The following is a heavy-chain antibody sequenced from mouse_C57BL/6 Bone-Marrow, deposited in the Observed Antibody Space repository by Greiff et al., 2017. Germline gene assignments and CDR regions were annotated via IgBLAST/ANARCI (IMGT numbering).Heavy chain of an antibody. CDR3: AGNGNRYWYFDV. CDR2: INPNTGGT. J-gene: IGHJ1*03. V-gene: IGHV1-26*01. CDR1: GYTFTDYY. D-gene: IGHD2-1*01. Sequence: EVQLQQSGPELVQPGASVKISCKASGYTFTDYYMNWVKQSHGKSLEWIGDINPNTGGTTYNQKFKGKATLTVDKSSSTAYMELRSLTSEDSAVYYCAGNGNRYWYFDVWGTGTTVTVSS.